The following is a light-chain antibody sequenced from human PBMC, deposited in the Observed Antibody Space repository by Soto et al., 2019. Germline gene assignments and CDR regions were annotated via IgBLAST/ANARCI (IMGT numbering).Light chain of an antibody. CDR2: EVS. CDR3: SSYTSSSTLYV. Sequence: QSALTQPASVSGSPGQSITISCTGTSSDVGGYNYVSWYQHHPGKAPKLMISEVSNRPSGVSNRFSGPKSGNTASLTISGLQAEDEADYYCSSYTSSSTLYVFGTGTKVTVL. J-gene: IGLJ1*01. V-gene: IGLV2-14*01. CDR1: SSDVGGYNY.